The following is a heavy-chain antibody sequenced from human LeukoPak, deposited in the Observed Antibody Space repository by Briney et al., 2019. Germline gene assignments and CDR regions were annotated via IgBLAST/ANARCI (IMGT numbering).Heavy chain of an antibody. V-gene: IGHV4-59*11. CDR2: IYYSGST. J-gene: IGHJ4*02. D-gene: IGHD3-10*01. CDR1: GGSISSHY. CDR3: ARGSRFGDFDY. Sequence: SETLSLTCTVPGGSISSHYWSWIRQPPGKGLEWIGYIYYSGSTNYNPSLKSRVTISVDTSKNQFSLKLSSVTAADTAVYYCARGSRFGDFDYWGQGTLVTVSS.